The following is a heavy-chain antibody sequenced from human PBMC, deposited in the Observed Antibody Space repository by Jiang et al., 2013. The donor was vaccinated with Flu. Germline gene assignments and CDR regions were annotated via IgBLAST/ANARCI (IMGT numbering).Heavy chain of an antibody. J-gene: IGHJ4*02. Sequence: GAEVKKPGASVKVSCKASGYTFTGYAMHWVRQAPGQRLEWMGWINGGNGNTEYSQKFQGRVTITRDTSASTGYMELSGLRSEDTAVYYCAKEDGYNSVPLQYWGQGTLVTVSS. D-gene: IGHD5-24*01. CDR1: GYTFTGYA. CDR3: AKEDGYNSVPLQY. V-gene: IGHV1-3*01. CDR2: INGGNGNT.